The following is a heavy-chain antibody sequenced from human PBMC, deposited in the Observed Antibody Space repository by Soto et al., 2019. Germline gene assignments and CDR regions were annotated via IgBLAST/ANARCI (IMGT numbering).Heavy chain of an antibody. D-gene: IGHD1-1*01. CDR2: IYYSGST. J-gene: IGHJ6*02. CDR3: ARDRKWIQLDYYYGMDV. Sequence: SETLSLTCTVSGGSISSSSYYWGWIRQPPGKGLEWIGSIYYSGSTYYNPSLKSRVTISVDTSKNQFSLKLSSVTAADTAVYYCARDRKWIQLDYYYGMDVWGQGTTVTVSS. V-gene: IGHV4-39*07. CDR1: GGSISSSSYY.